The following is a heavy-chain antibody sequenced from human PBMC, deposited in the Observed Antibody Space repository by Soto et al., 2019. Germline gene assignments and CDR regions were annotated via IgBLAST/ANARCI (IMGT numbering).Heavy chain of an antibody. D-gene: IGHD3-10*01. CDR2: IRYDGSNK. CDR1: GLTFSSYG. Sequence: PXRCLRRPCAASGLTFSSYGLHWVRQAPGKGLEWVAVIRYDGSNKYYADSVKGRFTISRDNSKNTLYLQMNSLRAEDTAVYYCARDRYGSGSYFDDWGQGTLVTFSS. CDR3: ARDRYGSGSYFDD. J-gene: IGHJ4*02. V-gene: IGHV3-33*01.